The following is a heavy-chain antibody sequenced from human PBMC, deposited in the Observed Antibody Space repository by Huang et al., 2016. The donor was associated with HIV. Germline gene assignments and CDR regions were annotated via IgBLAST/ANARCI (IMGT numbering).Heavy chain of an antibody. D-gene: IGHD3-3*01. Sequence: EVQLLESGGGLVQPGKSLRLSCAASGVTFSNYAMSWVRQAPGKGREWVSGIGGSDGGTYYADSVKGRFTISRDNSKNTVSLQMDSLRAEDTAVYFCAKPNTIFGVGDAFDIWGPGTMVTVSS. J-gene: IGHJ3*02. CDR3: AKPNTIFGVGDAFDI. CDR1: GVTFSNYA. CDR2: IGGSDGGT. V-gene: IGHV3-23*01.